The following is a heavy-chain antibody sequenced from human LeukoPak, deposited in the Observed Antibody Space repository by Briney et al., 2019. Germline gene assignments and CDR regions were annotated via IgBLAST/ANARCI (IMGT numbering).Heavy chain of an antibody. D-gene: IGHD6-13*01. CDR3: ARDLRSSSWYFDY. Sequence: GGSLRLSCAAPGFTFSSYTMNWVRQAPGKGLEWVSSISSSSTYIYYADSVKGRFTISRDNAKNSLYLQMNSLRAEDTAVYYCARDLRSSSWYFDYWGQGTLVTVSS. CDR2: ISSSSTYI. CDR1: GFTFSSYT. J-gene: IGHJ4*02. V-gene: IGHV3-21*01.